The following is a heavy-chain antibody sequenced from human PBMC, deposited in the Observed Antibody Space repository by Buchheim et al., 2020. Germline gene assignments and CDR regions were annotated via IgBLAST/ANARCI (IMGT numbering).Heavy chain of an antibody. Sequence: QVQLQESGPGLVKPSETLSLTCTVSGGSVSSASYHWSWIRQPPGKGLEWIGYIFYSGSTNYNPSLKSRVTISVDTSKNQFPLRLSSATAADTAVYYCARGYCSTTSCYWVPWGQGTL. V-gene: IGHV4-61*01. CDR1: GGSVSSASYH. CDR3: ARGYCSTTSCYWVP. J-gene: IGHJ4*02. CDR2: IFYSGST. D-gene: IGHD2-2*01.